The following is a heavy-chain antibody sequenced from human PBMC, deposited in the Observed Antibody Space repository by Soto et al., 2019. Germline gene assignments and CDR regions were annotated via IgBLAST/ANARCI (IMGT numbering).Heavy chain of an antibody. CDR1: GFTFSSYA. V-gene: IGHV3-23*01. D-gene: IGHD1-1*01. Sequence: GGSLRLSCAASGFTFSSYAMSWVRQAPGKGLEWVSAISGSGGSTYYADSVKGRFTISRDNSKNTLYLQMNSLRAEDTAVYYCAKVTLYHWNNVHLFDYWGQGTLVTVS. J-gene: IGHJ4*02. CDR2: ISGSGGST. CDR3: AKVTLYHWNNVHLFDY.